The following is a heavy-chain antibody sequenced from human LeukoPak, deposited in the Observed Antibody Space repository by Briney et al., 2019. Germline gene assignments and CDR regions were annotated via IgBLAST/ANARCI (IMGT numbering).Heavy chain of an antibody. CDR3: ARDGVATNDY. CDR1: GFTVSSNY. Sequence: GGSLRLSCAASGFTVSSNYMSWVRQAPGKGLEWVSAISGSGGSTYYADSVKGRFTISRDNSKNMVFLQMGSLRAEDTAVYYCARDGVATNDYWGQGTLVTVSS. V-gene: IGHV3-53*05. CDR2: ISGSGGST. J-gene: IGHJ4*02. D-gene: IGHD2-15*01.